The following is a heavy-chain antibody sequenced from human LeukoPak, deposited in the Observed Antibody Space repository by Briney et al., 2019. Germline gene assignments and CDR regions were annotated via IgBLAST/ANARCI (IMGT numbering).Heavy chain of an antibody. CDR2: MDPNSGDT. V-gene: IGHV1-2*02. D-gene: IGHD2-15*01. CDR3: ATKGGLTPNTLAM. CDR1: GYNFSVYY. Sequence: ASVKVSCKGSGYNFSVYYMHWVRQAPGQGLEWMGWMDPNSGDTIYAPKFRGRVSMTRDTSITTAYMELSSLTFDDSAIYYCATKGGLTPNTLAMWGHGTMVTVSS. J-gene: IGHJ3*01.